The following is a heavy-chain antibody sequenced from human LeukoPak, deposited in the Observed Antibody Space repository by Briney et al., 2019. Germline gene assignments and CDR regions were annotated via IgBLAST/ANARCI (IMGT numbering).Heavy chain of an antibody. V-gene: IGHV1-18*01. Sequence: ASVKVSCKASGYTFTSYGISWVRQAPGQGLEWMGWISAYNGNTNYAQKLQGRVTMTTDTSTSTAYMELSSLRSEDTAVYYCARTKARFLEWLLSPGDAFDIWGQGTMVTVSS. J-gene: IGHJ3*02. CDR2: ISAYNGNT. D-gene: IGHD3-3*01. CDR3: ARTKARFLEWLLSPGDAFDI. CDR1: GYTFTSYG.